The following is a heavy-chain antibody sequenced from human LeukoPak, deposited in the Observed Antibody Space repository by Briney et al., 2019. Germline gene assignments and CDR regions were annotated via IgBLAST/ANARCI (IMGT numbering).Heavy chain of an antibody. V-gene: IGHV5-51*01. J-gene: IGHJ4*02. Sequence: GDSLKISCKGSGYSFVSYWIGWVRQMPGKGLEWIGIIYPGDSDTRYSPSFQGQVTISVDKSINTVYLQLSSLKASDSAIYYCARRRDGYNGKYFDYWGQGLLVTVSS. CDR1: GYSFVSYW. D-gene: IGHD5-24*01. CDR2: IYPGDSDT. CDR3: ARRRDGYNGKYFDY.